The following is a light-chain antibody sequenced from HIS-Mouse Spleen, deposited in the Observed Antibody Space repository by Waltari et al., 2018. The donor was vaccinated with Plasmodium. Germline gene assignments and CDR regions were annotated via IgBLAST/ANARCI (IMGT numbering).Light chain of an antibody. CDR2: AAS. CDR1: QGIRKD. J-gene: IGKJ2*01. Sequence: AIQMTQSPSSLSASVGDRVTITCRASQGIRKDLGLYQQKPGKAPKLLISAASSLQSGVTSRFSGSGSGTDFTLTISSLQPEDFATYYCLQDYNYPYTFGQGTKLEIK. V-gene: IGKV1-6*01. CDR3: LQDYNYPYT.